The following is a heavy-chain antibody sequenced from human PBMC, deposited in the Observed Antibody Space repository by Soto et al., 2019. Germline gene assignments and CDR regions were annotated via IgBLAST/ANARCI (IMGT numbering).Heavy chain of an antibody. CDR3: ARTPLNYDSSGYHFDY. CDR1: GKTFTGYD. V-gene: IGHV1-2*04. D-gene: IGHD3-22*01. Sequence: ASVKVSWEGSGKTFTGYDMDWGGQAPGQGLEWMGWINPNSGGTNYAQRFQGWVTMTRDTSISTAYMELSRLRSDDTAVYYCARTPLNYDSSGYHFDYWGQGTLVTVSS. CDR2: INPNSGGT. J-gene: IGHJ4*02.